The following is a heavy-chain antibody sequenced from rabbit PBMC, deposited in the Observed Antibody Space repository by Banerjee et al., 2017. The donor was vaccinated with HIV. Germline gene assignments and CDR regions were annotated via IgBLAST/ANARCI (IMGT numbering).Heavy chain of an antibody. V-gene: IGHV1S45*01. CDR1: GFSFSNKYV. CDR3: ASGSDTAYGPFNL. Sequence: QEQLEESGGDLVKPEGSLTLTCTASGFSFSNKYVMCWVRQAPGKGLEWIACINTSSGNTVYASWAKGRFTISKTSSTTVTLQMTSLTAADTATYFCASGSDTAYGPFNLWGPGTLVTVS. J-gene: IGHJ4*01. CDR2: INTSSGNT. D-gene: IGHD6-1*01.